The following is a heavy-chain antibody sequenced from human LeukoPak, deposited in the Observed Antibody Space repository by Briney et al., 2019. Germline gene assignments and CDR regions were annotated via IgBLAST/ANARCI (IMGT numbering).Heavy chain of an antibody. Sequence: SETLSLTCGVSGGSISSTNWWTWVRQPPXKGLEWIGEVDLFGSTNYNPSLGSRVTISIDKSENHVSLKLTSVTAADTAVYYCAREGGPFRPLDYSGQGTLVTVSS. CDR3: AREGGPFRPLDY. CDR2: VDLFGST. D-gene: IGHD2/OR15-2a*01. V-gene: IGHV4-4*02. CDR1: GGSISSTNW. J-gene: IGHJ4*02.